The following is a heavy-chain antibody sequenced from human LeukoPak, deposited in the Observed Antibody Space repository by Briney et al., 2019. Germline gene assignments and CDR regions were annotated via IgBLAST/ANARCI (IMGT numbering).Heavy chain of an antibody. Sequence: GGSLRLSCAASGFTFSSYGMHWVRQAPGKGLEWVAVISYDGSNKYYADSVKGRFTISRDNSKNTLYLQMNSLRAEDTAVYYCAGVLPRQSSYYYYGMDVWGQGTTVTVSS. J-gene: IGHJ6*02. CDR2: ISYDGSNK. V-gene: IGHV3-30*03. CDR3: AGVLPRQSSYYYYGMDV. CDR1: GFTFSSYG. D-gene: IGHD3-10*01.